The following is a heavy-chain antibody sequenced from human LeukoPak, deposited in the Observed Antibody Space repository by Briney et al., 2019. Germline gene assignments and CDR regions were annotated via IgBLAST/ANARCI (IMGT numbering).Heavy chain of an antibody. CDR1: GFTFTNYA. CDR3: AKDCNGGNCYIDY. CDR2: MSGRGVST. D-gene: IGHD2-15*01. J-gene: IGHJ4*02. Sequence: GGSLRLSCAASGFTFTNYAMSWVRQAPGKGLEWVSGMSGRGVSTYYADSVKGRFAISSDNSKNTLYLQMNSLRAEDTAIYYCAKDCNGGNCYIDYWGQGTLVTVAS. V-gene: IGHV3-23*01.